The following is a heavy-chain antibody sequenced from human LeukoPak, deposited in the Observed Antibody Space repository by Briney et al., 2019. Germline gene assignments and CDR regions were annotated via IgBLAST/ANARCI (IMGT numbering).Heavy chain of an antibody. J-gene: IGHJ4*02. Sequence: GGSLRLSCAASGFTFSSYSMNWVRQAPGKGLEWVSSISSSSSYIYYADSVKGRFTISRDNAKNSLYLQMNSLRAEDTAVYYCASVEYNWNDVRFDYWGQGTLSPSPQ. V-gene: IGHV3-21*01. CDR3: ASVEYNWNDVRFDY. D-gene: IGHD1-20*01. CDR1: GFTFSSYS. CDR2: ISSSSSYI.